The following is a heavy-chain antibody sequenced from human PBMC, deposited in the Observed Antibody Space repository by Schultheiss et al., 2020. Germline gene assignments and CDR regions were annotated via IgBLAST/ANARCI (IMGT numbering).Heavy chain of an antibody. Sequence: ATLSLTCAVYGGSFSGYYWSWIRQAPGKGLEWVSSISSSSSYIYYADSVKGRFTISRDNSKNTLYLQMNSLRAEDTAVYYCARLGFTAMALFDYWGQGTLVTVAS. CDR3: ARLGFTAMALFDY. D-gene: IGHD5-18*01. CDR2: ISSSSSYI. V-gene: IGHV3-21*01. J-gene: IGHJ4*02. CDR1: GGSFSGYY.